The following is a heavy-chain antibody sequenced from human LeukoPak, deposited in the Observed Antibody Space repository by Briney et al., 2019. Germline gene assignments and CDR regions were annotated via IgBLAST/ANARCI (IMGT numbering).Heavy chain of an antibody. CDR3: ARRRRGIAAAGTSPFDY. D-gene: IGHD6-13*01. CDR1: GGSFSGYY. J-gene: IGHJ4*02. Sequence: SETLSLTCAVYGGSFSGYYWSWIRQPPGKGLEWIGEINHSGSTNYNPSLKSRVTISVDTSKNQFSLKLSSVTAADTAVYYCARRRRGIAAAGTSPFDYWGQGTLVTVSS. CDR2: INHSGST. V-gene: IGHV4-34*01.